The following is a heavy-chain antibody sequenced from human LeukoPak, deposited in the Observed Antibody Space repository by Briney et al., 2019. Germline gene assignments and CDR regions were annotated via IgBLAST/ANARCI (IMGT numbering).Heavy chain of an antibody. J-gene: IGHJ4*02. Sequence: GGSLRLSCAASGFTFSSYSMNWVRQAPGKGPEWVSYISSSSSTIYYADSVKGRFTISRDNAKNSLYLQMNSLRDEDTAVYYCAREYYYDSSGLDYWGQGTLVTVSS. V-gene: IGHV3-48*02. CDR2: ISSSSSTI. D-gene: IGHD3-22*01. CDR1: GFTFSSYS. CDR3: AREYYYDSSGLDY.